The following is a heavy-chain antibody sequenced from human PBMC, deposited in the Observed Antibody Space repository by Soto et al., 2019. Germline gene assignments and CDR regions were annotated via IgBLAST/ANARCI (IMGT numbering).Heavy chain of an antibody. CDR1: GFTFSSYW. CDR3: AREPARYYDFWSGYYYYYGMDV. V-gene: IGHV3-7*03. Sequence: PGGSLRLSCAASGFTFSSYWMSWVRQAPGKGLEWVANIKQDGSEKYYVDSVKGRFTISRDNAKNSLYLQMNSLRAEDTAVYYCAREPARYYDFWSGYYYYYGMDVWGRGTTVTV. J-gene: IGHJ6*02. CDR2: IKQDGSEK. D-gene: IGHD3-3*01.